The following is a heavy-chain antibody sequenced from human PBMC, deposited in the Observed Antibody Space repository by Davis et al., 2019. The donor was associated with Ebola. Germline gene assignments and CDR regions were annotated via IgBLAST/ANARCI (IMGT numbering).Heavy chain of an antibody. Sequence: PSETLSLTCAVYGGSFSGYYWSWIRQPPGKGLEWIGEINHSGSTNYNPSLKSRVTISVDTSKNQFSLKLSSVTAADTAVYYCASTEMATITHWGQGTLVTVSS. D-gene: IGHD5-24*01. J-gene: IGHJ4*02. CDR3: ASTEMATITH. CDR1: GGSFSGYY. CDR2: INHSGST. V-gene: IGHV4-34*01.